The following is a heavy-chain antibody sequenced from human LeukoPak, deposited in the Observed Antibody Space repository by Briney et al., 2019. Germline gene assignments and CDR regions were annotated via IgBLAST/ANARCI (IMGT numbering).Heavy chain of an antibody. Sequence: SETLSLTCTVSGGSISSYYWSWIRQPPGKGLEWIGYIYYSGSTNYNPSLKSRVTISVDTSKSQFSLKLSSVTAADTAVYYCARAEGYCSSTSCYGYYYYYMDVWGKGTTVTVSS. CDR3: ARAEGYCSSTSCYGYYYYYMDV. CDR1: GGSISSYY. J-gene: IGHJ6*03. D-gene: IGHD2-2*01. V-gene: IGHV4-59*01. CDR2: IYYSGST.